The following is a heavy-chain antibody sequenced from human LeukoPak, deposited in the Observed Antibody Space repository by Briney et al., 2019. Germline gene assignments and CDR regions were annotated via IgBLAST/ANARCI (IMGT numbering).Heavy chain of an antibody. V-gene: IGHV4-59*08. CDR1: GDSISSDY. D-gene: IGHD4-17*01. J-gene: IGHJ6*03. CDR3: ARTRPQDHGTSYMDV. CDR2: IFYSGTT. Sequence: SETLPLTCDVSGDSISSDYWSWIRQSPEKGLEWIGFIFYSGTTTYNPSLQSRVTISVDTSKNKFYLKLTSVTAADTAVYYCARTRPQDHGTSYMDVWGKGTTVTVSS.